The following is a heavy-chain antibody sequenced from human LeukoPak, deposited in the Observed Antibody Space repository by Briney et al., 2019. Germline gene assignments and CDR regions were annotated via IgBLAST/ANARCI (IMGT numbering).Heavy chain of an antibody. CDR1: GGSISSGDYY. D-gene: IGHD2-15*01. CDR2: IYYSGST. CDR3: ARIDCSGGSCPNHDAFDI. J-gene: IGHJ3*02. V-gene: IGHV4-30-4*01. Sequence: SETLSLTCTVSGGSISSGDYYWRWIRQPPGKGLEWIGYIYYSGSTYYNPSLKSRVTISVDTSKNQFSLKLSSVTAADTAVYYCARIDCSGGSCPNHDAFDIWGQGTMVTVSS.